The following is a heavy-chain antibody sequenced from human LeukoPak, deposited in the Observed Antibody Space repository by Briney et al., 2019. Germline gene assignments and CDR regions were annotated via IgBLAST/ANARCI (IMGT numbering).Heavy chain of an antibody. CDR3: ARRPGGAAVAVPYFDY. Sequence: SETLSLTCAVYGGSFSGYYWSWIRQPPGKGLEWIGEINHSGSPNYNPSLKSRVTVSIDTSKNQFSLKLSSVTAADTAVYYCARRPGGAAVAVPYFDYWGQGTLVTVSS. CDR1: GGSFSGYY. V-gene: IGHV4-34*01. CDR2: INHSGSP. J-gene: IGHJ4*02. D-gene: IGHD6-19*01.